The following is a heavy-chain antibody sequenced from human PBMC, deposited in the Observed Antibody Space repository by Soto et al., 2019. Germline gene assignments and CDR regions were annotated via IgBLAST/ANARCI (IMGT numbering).Heavy chain of an antibody. J-gene: IGHJ4*02. Sequence: SVKVSCKASGGTFSSYAISWVRQAPGQGLEWMGGIIPIFGTANYAQKFQGRVTITADESTSTAYMELSSLRSEDTAVYYCATPEDYYDSSGYWNFDYWGQGTLVTVSS. CDR3: ATPEDYYDSSGYWNFDY. CDR2: IIPIFGTA. CDR1: GGTFSSYA. D-gene: IGHD3-22*01. V-gene: IGHV1-69*13.